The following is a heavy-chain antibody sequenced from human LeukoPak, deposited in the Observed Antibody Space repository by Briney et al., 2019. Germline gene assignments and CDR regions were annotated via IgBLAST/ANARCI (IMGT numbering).Heavy chain of an antibody. Sequence: GGSLRLSCAASGFTFSSYGMHWVRQAPGKGLEWAAFIRYDGSNKYYADSVKGRFTISRDNSKNTLYLQMNSLRAEDTAVYYCAKDGGRFAGTSTGDYWGQGTLVTVSS. CDR2: IRYDGSNK. V-gene: IGHV3-30*02. CDR1: GFTFSSYG. J-gene: IGHJ4*02. D-gene: IGHD2-2*01. CDR3: AKDGGRFAGTSTGDY.